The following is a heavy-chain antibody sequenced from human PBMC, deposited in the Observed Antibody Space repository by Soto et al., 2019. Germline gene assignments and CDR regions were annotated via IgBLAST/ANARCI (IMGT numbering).Heavy chain of an antibody. Sequence: GGSLRLSCAASGFTFNDFAMRWVRQAPGKGLEWVSVITWNSGTIAYADAVEGRFTISRDNAKNSLYLQMNSLRTEDTAFYYCAKATSKRFDTWGPGTLVTVSS. V-gene: IGHV3-9*01. CDR2: ITWNSGTI. D-gene: IGHD2-2*01. CDR3: AKATSKRFDT. J-gene: IGHJ5*02. CDR1: GFTFNDFA.